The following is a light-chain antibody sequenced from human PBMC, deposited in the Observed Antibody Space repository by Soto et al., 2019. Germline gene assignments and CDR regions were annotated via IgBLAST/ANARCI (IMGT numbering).Light chain of an antibody. V-gene: IGKV3-20*01. CDR3: QQSYSTPPT. CDR1: QSVSNNY. Sequence: IVLTQSPGTLSLSPGERTTLSCRASQSVSNNYLAWYQQKPGQAPRLLIYGASNRATGIPARFSGSGSGTDFTLTISSLQPEDFATYYCQQSYSTPPTFGQGSKVDIK. CDR2: GAS. J-gene: IGKJ1*01.